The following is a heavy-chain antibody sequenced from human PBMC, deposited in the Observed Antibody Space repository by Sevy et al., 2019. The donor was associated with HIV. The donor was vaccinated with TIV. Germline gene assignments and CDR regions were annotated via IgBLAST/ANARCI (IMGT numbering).Heavy chain of an antibody. J-gene: IGHJ6*02. Sequence: GEPLKISCKGSGYSFTSYWIGWVRQMPGKGLEWMGIIYPGDSDTRYSPSFQGQVTISADKSISTAYLQWSSLKASDTAMYYCARLSYPSSSSLSYYYYYGMDVWGQGTTVTVSS. D-gene: IGHD6-6*01. CDR3: ARLSYPSSSSLSYYYYYGMDV. CDR1: GYSFTSYW. CDR2: IYPGDSDT. V-gene: IGHV5-51*01.